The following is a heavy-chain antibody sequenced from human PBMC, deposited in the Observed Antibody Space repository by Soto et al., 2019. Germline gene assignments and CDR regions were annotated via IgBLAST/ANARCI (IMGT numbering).Heavy chain of an antibody. Sequence: VKVSCKVSGYTLTELSMHWVRQAPGKGLEWMGGFDPEDGETIYAQKFQGRVTMTEDTSTDTAYMELSSLRSEDTAVYYCATASRFLEWTLSTPTRWGQGTLVTVSS. D-gene: IGHD3-3*01. V-gene: IGHV1-24*01. CDR3: ATASRFLEWTLSTPTR. CDR2: FDPEDGET. CDR1: GYTLTELS. J-gene: IGHJ4*02.